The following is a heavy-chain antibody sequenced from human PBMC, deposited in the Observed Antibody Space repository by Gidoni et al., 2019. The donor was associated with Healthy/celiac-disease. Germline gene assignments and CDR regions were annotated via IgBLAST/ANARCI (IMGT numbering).Heavy chain of an antibody. J-gene: IGHJ4*02. CDR3: ARVPINYGDYRIFDY. CDR1: GYTFTSYG. V-gene: IGHV1-18*01. D-gene: IGHD4-17*01. Sequence: QVQLVQSGAEVKKPGAPVKVSCKASGYTFTSYGISWVRQAPGQGLAWIGWISAYNGNTNYAQKLQGRVTMTTDTSTSTAYMELRSLRSDDTAVYYCARVPINYGDYRIFDYWGQGTLVTVSS. CDR2: ISAYNGNT.